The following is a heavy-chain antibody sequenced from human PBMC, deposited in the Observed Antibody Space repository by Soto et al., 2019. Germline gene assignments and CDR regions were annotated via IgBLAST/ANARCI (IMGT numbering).Heavy chain of an antibody. CDR2: ISAYNGNT. D-gene: IGHD3-3*01. CDR3: ARDEYYDFWRGPKPRDYYYGMDV. J-gene: IGHJ6*02. V-gene: IGHV1-18*04. CDR1: GYTFTSYG. Sequence: GASVKVSCKASGYTFTSYGISWVRQAPGQGLERMGWISAYNGNTNYAQKLQGRVTMTTDTSTSTAYMELRSLRSDDTAVYYCARDEYYDFWRGPKPRDYYYGMDVWGQGTTVTVSS.